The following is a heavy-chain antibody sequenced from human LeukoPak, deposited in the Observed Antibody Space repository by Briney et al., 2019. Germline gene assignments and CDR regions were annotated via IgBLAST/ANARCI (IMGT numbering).Heavy chain of an antibody. V-gene: IGHV1-2*02. CDR3: ARATPSTVTTRYYYYMDV. CDR2: INPNSGGT. CDR1: GYTFTGYY. J-gene: IGHJ6*03. D-gene: IGHD4-17*01. Sequence: ASVKVSCKASGYTFTGYYMHWVRQAPGQGLEWMGWINPNSGGTNYAQKFQGRVTMTRNTSISTAYMELSSLRSEDTAVYYCARATPSTVTTRYYYYMDVWGKGTTVTISS.